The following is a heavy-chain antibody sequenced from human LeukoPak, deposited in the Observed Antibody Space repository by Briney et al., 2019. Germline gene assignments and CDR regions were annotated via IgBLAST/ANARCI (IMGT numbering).Heavy chain of an antibody. CDR1: GGSISSYY. V-gene: IGHV4-38-2*02. Sequence: PSETLSLTCTVSGGSISSYYWGWIRQPPGKGLEWIGSIYHSGSTYYNPSLKSRVTISVDTSKNQFSLKLSSVTAADTAVYYCESRVDRGATMADAFDIWGQGTMVTVSS. J-gene: IGHJ3*02. CDR2: IYHSGST. CDR3: ESRVDRGATMADAFDI. D-gene: IGHD1-26*01.